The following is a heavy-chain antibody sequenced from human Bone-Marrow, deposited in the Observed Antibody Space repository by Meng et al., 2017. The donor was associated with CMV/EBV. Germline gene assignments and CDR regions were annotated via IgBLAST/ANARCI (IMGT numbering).Heavy chain of an antibody. CDR3: ARGYTYGSLYFDS. Sequence: GGSLRLSCAAFGLLVNSYSLTWVRQAPRKGLEWVSLIHSDDSTYDADSVKGRFTISRDNSRNTVYLLMNNLRPEDSAVYYCARGYTYGSLYFDSWGQGTLVTVSS. J-gene: IGHJ4*02. CDR1: GLLVNSYS. CDR2: IHSDDST. V-gene: IGHV3-53*05. D-gene: IGHD5-18*01.